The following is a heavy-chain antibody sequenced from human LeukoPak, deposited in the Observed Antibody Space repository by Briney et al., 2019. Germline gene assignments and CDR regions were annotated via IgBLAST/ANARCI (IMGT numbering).Heavy chain of an antibody. CDR1: GFTFSDAW. J-gene: IGHJ4*02. D-gene: IGHD2-15*01. CDR2: IKSKSDGGTI. Sequence: GGSLRLSCVGSGFTFSDAWMSWVRQAPGKGLEWVGRIKSKSDGGTIDYAAPVKGRFTISRDDSRNTLYLQMNSLKTEDTAVYYCTTRRQDGWWGQRTPVTVS. V-gene: IGHV3-15*01. CDR3: TTRRQDGW.